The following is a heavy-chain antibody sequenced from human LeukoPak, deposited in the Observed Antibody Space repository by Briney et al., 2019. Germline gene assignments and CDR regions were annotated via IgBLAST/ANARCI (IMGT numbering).Heavy chain of an antibody. Sequence: SETLSLTCTVSGVSISIYYWSWIRQPPGKGLEWIGYMFYTGTTNYNPSLKSRVTISADTSKNQFSLRLSSVTAADTAVYYCARGGSGYPFDYWGQGILVTVSS. D-gene: IGHD3-3*01. CDR2: MFYTGTT. CDR3: ARGGSGYPFDY. CDR1: GVSISIYY. J-gene: IGHJ4*02. V-gene: IGHV4-59*01.